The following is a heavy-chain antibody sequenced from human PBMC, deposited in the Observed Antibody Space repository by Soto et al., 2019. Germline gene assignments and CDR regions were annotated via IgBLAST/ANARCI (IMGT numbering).Heavy chain of an antibody. J-gene: IGHJ5*02. CDR1: GFTFSSYG. CDR2: IWYDGSNK. Sequence: QVQLVESGGGVVQPGRSLRLSCAASGFTFSSYGMNWVSQAPGKRLDWVAVIWYDGSNKYYADSVKGRFTISRDKSKNTLYLQMNSLRAEDTAVYYSARESGALTVTRYNWFDPWGQGTLVTVSS. D-gene: IGHD4-4*01. CDR3: ARESGALTVTRYNWFDP. V-gene: IGHV3-33*01.